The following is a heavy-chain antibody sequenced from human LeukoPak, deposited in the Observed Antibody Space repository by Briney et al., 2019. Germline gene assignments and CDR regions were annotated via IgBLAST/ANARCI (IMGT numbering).Heavy chain of an antibody. Sequence: GASVKVSCKASGYTFTSYDINWVRQSTGQGLEWMGWMNPNSGNTGYAQKFQGRVTMTRNTSISTAYMELSSLRSEDTAVYYCARGAYSSSWYGGYYYYGMDVWGQGTTVTVSS. CDR3: ARGAYSSSWYGGYYYYGMDV. CDR2: MNPNSGNT. D-gene: IGHD6-13*01. V-gene: IGHV1-8*01. CDR1: GYTFTSYD. J-gene: IGHJ6*02.